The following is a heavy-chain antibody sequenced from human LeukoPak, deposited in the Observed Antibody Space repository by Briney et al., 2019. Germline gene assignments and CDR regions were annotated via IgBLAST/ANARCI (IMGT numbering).Heavy chain of an antibody. D-gene: IGHD3-3*01. CDR2: INHSGST. CDR1: GGSFSGYC. V-gene: IGHV4-34*01. J-gene: IGHJ4*02. Sequence: PSETLSLTCAVYGGSFSGYCWSWIRQPPGKGLEWIGEINHSGSTNYNPSLKSRVTISVDTSKNQFSLKLSSVTAADTAVYYCAVKYYDFWSGYYAAFDYWGQGALVTVSS. CDR3: AVKYYDFWSGYYAAFDY.